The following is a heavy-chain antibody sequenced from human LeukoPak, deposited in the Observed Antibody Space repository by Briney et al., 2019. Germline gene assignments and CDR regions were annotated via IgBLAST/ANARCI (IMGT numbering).Heavy chain of an antibody. Sequence: SETLSLTCTVSGGSISSYYWSWIRQPAGKGLEWIGRIYTSGSTNYNPSLKGRVTMSEDTSKNQFSLKLSSVTAADTAVYYCARVGPIVVVPAATYYYYGMDVWGQGTTVTVSS. CDR1: GGSISSYY. V-gene: IGHV4-4*07. D-gene: IGHD2-2*01. J-gene: IGHJ6*02. CDR3: ARVGPIVVVPAATYYYYGMDV. CDR2: IYTSGST.